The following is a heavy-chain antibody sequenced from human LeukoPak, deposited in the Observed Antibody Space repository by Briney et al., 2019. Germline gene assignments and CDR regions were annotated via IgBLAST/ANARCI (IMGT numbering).Heavy chain of an antibody. J-gene: IGHJ4*02. CDR3: ARDDYYDSSGVDY. CDR2: IYHSGST. Sequence: SETLSLTCTVSGYSISSGYYWGWIRQPPGKGLEWIGSIYHSGSTYYNPSLKSRVTISVDTSRNQFSLKLSSVTAADTAVYYCARDDYYDSSGVDYWGQGTLATVSS. CDR1: GYSISSGYY. V-gene: IGHV4-38-2*02. D-gene: IGHD3-22*01.